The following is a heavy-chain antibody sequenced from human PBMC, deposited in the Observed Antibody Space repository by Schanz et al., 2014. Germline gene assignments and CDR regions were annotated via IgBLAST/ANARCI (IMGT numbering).Heavy chain of an antibody. Sequence: EVQLVESGGGWVQPGGSLRLSCAASGFTFSDYSMNWVRQAPGKGPEWVSFVHPGGSTYYPDSVKGRFTISRDNAKNSLFLQMNSLRPEDTAVYYCARDFLLEQLGYSHYYYAMDVWGQGTMVTV. CDR2: VHPGGST. V-gene: IGHV3-48*04. D-gene: IGHD2-15*01. CDR3: ARDFLLEQLGYSHYYYAMDV. CDR1: GFTFSDYS. J-gene: IGHJ6*02.